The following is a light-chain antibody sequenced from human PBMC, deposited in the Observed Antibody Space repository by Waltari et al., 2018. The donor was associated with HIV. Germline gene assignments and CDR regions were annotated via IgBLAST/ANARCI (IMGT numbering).Light chain of an antibody. V-gene: IGLV1-47*01. Sequence: QSVLTQAPSASGTPGQRVTISCSGTHSNIGSNFVYWYQQVPGGAPKLLIYRNNQQPSGVPDRFSGSKSVTAASLAISGLRSEDEADYYCAAWDDSLSGLVFGGRTKLTVL. CDR3: AAWDDSLSGLV. J-gene: IGLJ2*01. CDR2: RNN. CDR1: HSNIGSNF.